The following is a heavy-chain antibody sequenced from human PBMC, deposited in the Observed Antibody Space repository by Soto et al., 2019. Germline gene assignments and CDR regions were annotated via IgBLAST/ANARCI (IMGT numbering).Heavy chain of an antibody. CDR3: AKLSGAVAGHFDY. CDR2: ISWNSGSI. Sequence: GGSLRLSCAASGFTFDDYAMHWVRQAPGKGLEWVSGISWNSGSIGYADSVKGRFTISRDNAKNSLYLQMNSLRAEDTALYYCAKLSGAVAGHFDYWGQGTLVTVSS. V-gene: IGHV3-9*01. D-gene: IGHD6-19*01. CDR1: GFTFDDYA. J-gene: IGHJ4*02.